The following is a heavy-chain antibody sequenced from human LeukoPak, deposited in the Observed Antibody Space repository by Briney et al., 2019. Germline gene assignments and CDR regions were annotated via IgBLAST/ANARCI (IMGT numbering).Heavy chain of an antibody. V-gene: IGHV3-23*01. CDR2: IGGSGGST. J-gene: IGHJ4*02. D-gene: IGHD1-26*01. CDR1: GFSFNCYA. Sequence: GGSLRLSCAASGFSFNCYAMNWGRQAPGKGLEWVSAIGGSGGSTDYADSVKGRFTISRDNSKNTLYLQMNSLRAEDTAVYYCATEVESTYNFDYWGQGTLVAVSS. CDR3: ATEVESTYNFDY.